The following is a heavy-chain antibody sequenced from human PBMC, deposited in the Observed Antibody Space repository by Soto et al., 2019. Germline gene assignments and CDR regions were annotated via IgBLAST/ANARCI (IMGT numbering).Heavy chain of an antibody. CDR3: ARDIESVTAKHFFYYYAMDV. V-gene: IGHV1-18*01. CDR2: VSANNGHT. Sequence: ASVKVSCKASGFTFSNYGLNWVRQAPGQGLEWMGWVSANNGHTNYAQNLQGRVSMTTDTSTSTAYIELRGLTFDDTAVYYCARDIESVTAKHFFYYYAMDVWGQGTTVTVSS. D-gene: IGHD2-8*01. CDR1: GFTFSNYG. J-gene: IGHJ6*02.